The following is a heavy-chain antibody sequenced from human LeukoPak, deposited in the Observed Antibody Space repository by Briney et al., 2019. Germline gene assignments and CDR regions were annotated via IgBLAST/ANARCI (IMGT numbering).Heavy chain of an antibody. V-gene: IGHV3-33*01. Sequence: PGESLRLSCAASGFTFSSYGMRWVRQAPGKGLEWVAVIWYDGSNKYYADSVKGRFTISRDKSKNTLYLQMNSLRAEDTAVYYCARDRYIVATNDAFDIWGQGTMVTVSS. CDR1: GFTFSSYG. D-gene: IGHD5-12*01. CDR3: ARDRYIVATNDAFDI. CDR2: IWYDGSNK. J-gene: IGHJ3*02.